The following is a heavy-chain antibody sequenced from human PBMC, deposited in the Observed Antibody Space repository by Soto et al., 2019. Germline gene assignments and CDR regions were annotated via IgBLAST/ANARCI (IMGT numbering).Heavy chain of an antibody. Sequence: PGGSLRLSCAASGFTFNKYWMHWVRQAPGKGLVWVSHISSDGSGTSYVDSVKGRFTISRDNAKNSLYLQMNSLRAEDTAVYYCARQFDYWGQGTLVTVSS. CDR2: ISSDGSGT. J-gene: IGHJ4*02. V-gene: IGHV3-74*01. CDR3: ARQFDY. CDR1: GFTFNKYW.